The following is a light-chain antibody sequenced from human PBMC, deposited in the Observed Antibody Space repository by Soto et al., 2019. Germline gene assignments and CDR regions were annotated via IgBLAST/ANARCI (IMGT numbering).Light chain of an antibody. Sequence: IVLTQSPGSLSLSPGERATLSCRASQSVSNNYLAWYQQKPGQAPRLLIYGASSRATGIPDRFSGSGSGTDFTLTISRLEPEDFAVYYCQQYGRSGTFGQGTKVDIK. V-gene: IGKV3-20*01. J-gene: IGKJ1*01. CDR2: GAS. CDR1: QSVSNNY. CDR3: QQYGRSGT.